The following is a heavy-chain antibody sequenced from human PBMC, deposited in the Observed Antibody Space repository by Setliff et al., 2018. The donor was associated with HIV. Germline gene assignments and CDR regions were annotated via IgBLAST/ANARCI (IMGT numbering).Heavy chain of an antibody. J-gene: IGHJ4*02. CDR2: IRRKTFGGTT. V-gene: IGHV3-49*03. Sequence: GESLKISCTASGFTFGDYDMTWFRQAPGKGLEWVGFIRRKTFGGTTEYAASVKGRFTISRDDSKSIAYLQMNSLKTEDTAVYYCTRKTYSSGWNHIDYWGQGTQVTVSS. D-gene: IGHD6-19*01. CDR1: GFTFGDYD. CDR3: TRKTYSSGWNHIDY.